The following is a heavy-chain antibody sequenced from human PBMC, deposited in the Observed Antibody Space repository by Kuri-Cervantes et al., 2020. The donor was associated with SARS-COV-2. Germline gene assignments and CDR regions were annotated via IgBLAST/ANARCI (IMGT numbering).Heavy chain of an antibody. CDR3: ARTYCGGDCYSANYYGMDV. CDR1: GFTFSSYA. V-gene: IGHV3-20*04. D-gene: IGHD2-21*02. Sequence: GGSLRLSCAASGFTFSSYAMSWVRQAPGRGLEWVSGISWNSGSIGYADSVKGRFTISRDNAKNSLYLQMNSLRAEDTAVYYCARTYCGGDCYSANYYGMDVWGQGTTVTVSS. CDR2: ISWNSGSI. J-gene: IGHJ6*02.